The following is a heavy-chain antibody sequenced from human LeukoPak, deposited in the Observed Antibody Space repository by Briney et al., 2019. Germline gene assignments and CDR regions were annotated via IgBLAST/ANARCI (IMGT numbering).Heavy chain of an antibody. D-gene: IGHD3-22*01. V-gene: IGHV4-34*01. J-gene: IGHJ6*02. CDR1: GGSFSGYY. Sequence: SETLSLTCAVSGGSFSGYYWSWIRQPPGKGLEWIGEINHSRSTNYNPSIKSRVNRSVDASKNQFSLKLSSVTAADTAVYYCARGPVRITMIVVVRGSYGMDVWGQGTTVTVSS. CDR2: INHSRST. CDR3: ARGPVRITMIVVVRGSYGMDV.